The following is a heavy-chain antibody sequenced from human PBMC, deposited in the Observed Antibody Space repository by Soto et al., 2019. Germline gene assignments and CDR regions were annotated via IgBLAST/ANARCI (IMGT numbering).Heavy chain of an antibody. Sequence: QVQLVESGGGLVKPGGALRLSCAASGFTFSDYYMSWIRQAPGKGLEWVSYISSSGSTIYYADSVKGPFTISRDNAKIALYLQMNSLRAEDTAVYYCARSGVWGSYRTSYVFDIWGQGTKVTVSS. D-gene: IGHD3-16*02. CDR3: ARSGVWGSYRTSYVFDI. CDR2: ISSSGSTI. J-gene: IGHJ3*02. V-gene: IGHV3-11*01. CDR1: GFTFSDYY.